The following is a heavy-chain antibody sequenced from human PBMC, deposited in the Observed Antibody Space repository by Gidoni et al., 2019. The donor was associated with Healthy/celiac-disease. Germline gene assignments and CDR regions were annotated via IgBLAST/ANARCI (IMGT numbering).Heavy chain of an antibody. CDR2: ISWNSGSI. V-gene: IGHV3-9*01. D-gene: IGHD3-10*01. CDR1: GFTFADYA. CDR3: AKDSGDFWFGELD. Sequence: VQLVESGGGLVQPGRSRGLACAASGFTFADYAMHWVRQAPGKGLECVSGISWNSGSIGYADSVTGRFTISRDNAKNSLYLQMNSLSAEDTALYYCAKDSGDFWFGELDWGQGTLVTVSS. J-gene: IGHJ4*02.